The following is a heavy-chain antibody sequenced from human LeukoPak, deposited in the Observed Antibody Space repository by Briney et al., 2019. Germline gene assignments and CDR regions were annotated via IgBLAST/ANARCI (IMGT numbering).Heavy chain of an antibody. CDR3: ASSGSTSLSNTDYYYMDV. CDR2: IYPGDSDP. D-gene: IGHD2-2*01. CDR1: GYSFTSYW. J-gene: IGHJ6*03. Sequence: GESLKISCKGSGYSFTSYWIGWVRQMPGKGLEWLGIIYPGDSDPRYSPSFQGQVTISADKSISTAYLQWSSLKASDTAMYYCASSGSTSLSNTDYYYMDVWGKGTTVTVSS. V-gene: IGHV5-51*01.